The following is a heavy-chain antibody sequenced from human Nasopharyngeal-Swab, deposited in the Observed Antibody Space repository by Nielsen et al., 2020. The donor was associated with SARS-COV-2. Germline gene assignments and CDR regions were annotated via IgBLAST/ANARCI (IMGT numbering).Heavy chain of an antibody. CDR1: GFTFSSYE. V-gene: IGHV3-48*03. CDR2: ISSSGSTI. Sequence: GGSLRLSCAASGFTFSSYEMNWVRQAPGKGLEWVSYISSSGSTIYYADSVKGRFTISRDNAKNSLYLQMNSLRAEDTAVYYCARERATLTPVHYLDYWGQGTLVTVSS. J-gene: IGHJ4*02. D-gene: IGHD4-17*01. CDR3: ARERATLTPVHYLDY.